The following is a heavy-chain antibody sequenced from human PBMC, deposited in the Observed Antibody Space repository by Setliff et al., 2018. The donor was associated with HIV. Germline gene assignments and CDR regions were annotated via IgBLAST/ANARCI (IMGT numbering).Heavy chain of an antibody. CDR2: IYYSGST. J-gene: IGHJ4*02. CDR1: GGSISSHY. D-gene: IGHD2-15*01. CDR3: VGRFGLVQIFYFDY. V-gene: IGHV4-59*11. Sequence: SETLSLTCTVSGGSISSHYWSWIRQPPGKGLEWIGSIYYSGSTNYNPSLKSRVTISVDTSKSQFSLKLSSATAADTAVYFCVGRFGLVQIFYFDYWGQGMLVTVSS.